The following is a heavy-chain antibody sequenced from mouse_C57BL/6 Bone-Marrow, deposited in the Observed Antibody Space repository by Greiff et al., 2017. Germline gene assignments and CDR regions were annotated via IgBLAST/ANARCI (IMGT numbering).Heavy chain of an antibody. CDR3: AWNYYYGSRDYFDY. V-gene: IGHV1-39*01. CDR2: INPNYGTT. Sequence: VQLQQSGPELVKPGASVKISCKASGYSFTDYNMNWVKQSNGKSLEWIGVINPNYGTTSYNQKFKGKATLTVDQSSSTAYMQLNSLTSEDSAVYYCAWNYYYGSRDYFDYWGQCTTLTVSS. CDR1: GYSFTDYN. J-gene: IGHJ2*01. D-gene: IGHD1-1*01.